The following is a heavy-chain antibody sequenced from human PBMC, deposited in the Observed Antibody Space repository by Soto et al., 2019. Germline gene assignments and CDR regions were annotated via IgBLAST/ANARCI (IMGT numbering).Heavy chain of an antibody. J-gene: IGHJ4*02. CDR2: ISYDGSNK. D-gene: IGHD6-19*01. V-gene: IGHV3-30*18. CDR1: GFTFSSFG. Sequence: QGQLVESGGGVVQPGRSLRLSCAASGFTFSSFGMHWVRQAPGKGLEWVAVISYDGSNKYYADSVKGRITISRDNSKNXLYLQMNSLRAEDAAVYYCAKAARGYSSGWYYFDYWGQGTLVTVSS. CDR3: AKAARGYSSGWYYFDY.